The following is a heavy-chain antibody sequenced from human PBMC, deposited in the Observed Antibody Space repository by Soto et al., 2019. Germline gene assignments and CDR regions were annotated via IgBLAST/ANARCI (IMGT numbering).Heavy chain of an antibody. D-gene: IGHD1-26*01. Sequence: EVQLVESGGGLVKPGGSLRLSCAASGFTFSNAWMSWVRQAPGKGLEWVGRIKSKTDGGTTDYAAPVKGRFTISRDDSKNTLYLQMNRLKTEDTAVYYCTTDLIGSYFDYWGQGTLVTVSS. CDR1: GFTFSNAW. V-gene: IGHV3-15*01. CDR2: IKSKTDGGTT. CDR3: TTDLIGSYFDY. J-gene: IGHJ4*02.